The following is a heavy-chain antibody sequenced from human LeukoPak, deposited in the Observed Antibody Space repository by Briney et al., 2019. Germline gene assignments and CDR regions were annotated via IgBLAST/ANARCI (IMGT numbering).Heavy chain of an antibody. D-gene: IGHD5-12*01. CDR3: TKSDGGGYDFHP. CDR1: GYTFTTFD. V-gene: IGHV1-2*02. CDR2: INPNSGGT. Sequence: ASVKVSFKASGYTFTTFDIHWVRQAPGQGLEWMGWINPNSGGTKYAQKFQGRITMTRDTSISTAFMEVSRLRSDDTAVYYCTKSDGGGYDFHPWGQGTLVTVSS. J-gene: IGHJ5*02.